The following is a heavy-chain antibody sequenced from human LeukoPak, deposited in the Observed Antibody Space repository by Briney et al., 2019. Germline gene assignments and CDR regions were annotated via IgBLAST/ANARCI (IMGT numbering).Heavy chain of an antibody. Sequence: GGSLRLSCAASGFTFSSYWMNWARQDPGKGLEWVASINHNGNVNSYVDSVKGRFTISRDNAKNSLYLQMSNLRAEDTAVYFCARGGGLEVWGQGATVTVSS. D-gene: IGHD3-16*01. CDR2: INHNGNVN. CDR1: GFTFSSYW. J-gene: IGHJ6*02. CDR3: ARGGGLEV. V-gene: IGHV3-7*03.